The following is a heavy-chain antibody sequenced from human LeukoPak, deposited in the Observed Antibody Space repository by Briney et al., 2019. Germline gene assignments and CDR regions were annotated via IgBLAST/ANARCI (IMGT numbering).Heavy chain of an antibody. V-gene: IGHV4-34*01. J-gene: IGHJ3*02. CDR1: GASFSGYF. CDR3: ARGPDYYGDYISWFPDAFHI. Sequence: PSETLSLTCAVSGASFSGYFWNWIRQSPEKGLEWIGEIKYDGTTNYNPSLTSRVTMSTDKATNQFHLKVTSLTAADTAVYYCARGPDYYGDYISWFPDAFHIWGQGTLVSVSS. D-gene: IGHD4-17*01. CDR2: IKYDGTT.